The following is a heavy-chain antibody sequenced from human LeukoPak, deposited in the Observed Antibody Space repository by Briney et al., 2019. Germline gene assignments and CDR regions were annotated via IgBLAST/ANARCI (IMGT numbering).Heavy chain of an antibody. CDR3: ASKALYDSSISAFDI. CDR1: GFSVSGNY. J-gene: IGHJ3*02. D-gene: IGHD3-22*01. Sequence: PGGSLRLSCAASGFSVSGNYMNWVRQAPGKGLEWVSITYSGGSTYYVDSVKGRFSISRDNSKNTLLLQMNSLRAEDTAVYYCASKALYDSSISAFDIWGQGTMVTVSS. V-gene: IGHV3-66*01. CDR2: TYSGGST.